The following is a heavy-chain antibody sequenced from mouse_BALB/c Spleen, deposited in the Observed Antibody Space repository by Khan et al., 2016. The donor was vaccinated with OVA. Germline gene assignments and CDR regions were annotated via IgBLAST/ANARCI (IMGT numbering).Heavy chain of an antibody. CDR3: SRPAYYGNPWFTY. CDR2: ISGTGIYT. D-gene: IGHD2-10*01. Sequence: EVELVESGGGLVKSGGSLKLSCAPSGFAFSSYDMSWVRQTPEKRLEWVATISGTGIYTYYPDSVKGRFTISRDNARNTLYLQMSSLRSEDTALYYCSRPAYYGNPWFTYWGQGTLVTVSA. V-gene: IGHV5-9*02. CDR1: GFAFSSYD. J-gene: IGHJ3*01.